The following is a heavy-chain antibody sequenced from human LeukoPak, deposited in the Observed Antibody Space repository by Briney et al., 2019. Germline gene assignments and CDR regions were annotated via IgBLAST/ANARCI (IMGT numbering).Heavy chain of an antibody. D-gene: IGHD3-3*01. V-gene: IGHV3-43*02. CDR3: AKDSENYDSSYMDV. J-gene: IGHJ6*03. Sequence: QPGGSLRLSCAASGFTFDDYAMHWVRQAPGKGLEWVSLISGDGGSTYYADSVKGRFTISRDSSKNSLYLQMNSLRTEDTALYYCAKDSENYDSSYMDVWGKGTTVTVSS. CDR1: GFTFDDYA. CDR2: ISGDGGST.